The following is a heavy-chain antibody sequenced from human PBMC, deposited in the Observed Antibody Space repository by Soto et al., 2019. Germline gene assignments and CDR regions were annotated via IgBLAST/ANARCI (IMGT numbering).Heavy chain of an antibody. Sequence: SETLSLTCTVFGGSISSGDYYWSWIRQPPGKGLEWIGYIYYSGSTYYNPSLKSRVTISVDTSKNQFSLKLSSVTAADTAVYYCARVSGYSDFDYWGQGTLVTVSS. D-gene: IGHD3-22*01. J-gene: IGHJ4*02. CDR2: IYYSGST. CDR1: GGSISSGDYY. CDR3: ARVSGYSDFDY. V-gene: IGHV4-30-4*01.